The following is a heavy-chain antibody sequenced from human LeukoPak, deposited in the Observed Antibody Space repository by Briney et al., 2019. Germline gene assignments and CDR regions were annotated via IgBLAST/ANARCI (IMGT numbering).Heavy chain of an antibody. CDR1: GGSISSSSYY. J-gene: IGHJ4*02. CDR3: ARQYSSSSYFDY. D-gene: IGHD6-6*01. CDR2: IYYSGST. Sequence: PSETLSLNCTVSGGSISSSSYYWGWIRQPPGKGLERIGSIYYSGSTYYNPSLKSRVTISVDTSKSQFSLKLSSVTAAYTAVYYCARQYSSSSYFDYWGEGGLVTVSS. V-gene: IGHV4-39*01.